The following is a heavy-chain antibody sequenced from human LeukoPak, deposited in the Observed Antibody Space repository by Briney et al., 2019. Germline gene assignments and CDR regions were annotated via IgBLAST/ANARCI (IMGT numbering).Heavy chain of an antibody. V-gene: IGHV1-2*02. D-gene: IGHD2-21*01. J-gene: IGHJ4*02. CDR3: ARGLGDCGGDCSDY. CDR1: GYTFTGYY. CDR2: INPNSGGT. Sequence: ASVNVSCKASGYTFTGYYMHWVRQAPGQGLEWMGWINPNSGGTNYAQKFQGRVTMTRDTSISTAYMELSRLRSDDTAVYYCARGLGDCGGDCSDYCGEGTLVTVSS.